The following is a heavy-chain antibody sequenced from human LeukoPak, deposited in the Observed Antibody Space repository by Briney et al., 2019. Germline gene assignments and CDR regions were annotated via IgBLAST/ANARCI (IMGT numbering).Heavy chain of an antibody. J-gene: IGHJ4*02. CDR3: ARGNILTGYYMSDY. Sequence: PSETLSLTCTVSGGSISSSSYYWGWIRQPPGTGLEWIGSIYYSGSTYYNPSLKSRVTISVDTSKNQFSLKLSSVTAADTAVYYCARGNILTGYYMSDYWGQGTLVTVSS. D-gene: IGHD3-9*01. CDR1: GGSISSSSYY. CDR2: IYYSGST. V-gene: IGHV4-39*01.